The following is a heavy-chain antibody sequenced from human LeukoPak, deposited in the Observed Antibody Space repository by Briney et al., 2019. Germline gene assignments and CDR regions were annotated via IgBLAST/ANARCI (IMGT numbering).Heavy chain of an antibody. CDR2: ISNGSGNR. V-gene: IGHV3-48*01. J-gene: IGHJ6*03. Sequence: GGSLRLSCVASEFTFSSYSMVWVRQAPGKGLEWISYISNGSGNRYYADSVKGRFTISRDNAKNLLYLQMNNLRVDDTAVYYCARAAKWEFYHYYMDVWGEGTTVAVSS. CDR3: ARAAKWEFYHYYMDV. CDR1: EFTFSSYS. D-gene: IGHD1-26*01.